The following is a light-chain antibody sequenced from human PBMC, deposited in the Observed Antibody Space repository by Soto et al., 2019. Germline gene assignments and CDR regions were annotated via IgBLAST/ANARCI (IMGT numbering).Light chain of an antibody. CDR1: GRDIGAYDY. CDR3: SSYTTSYFYV. V-gene: IGLV2-14*01. CDR2: GVN. J-gene: IGLJ1*01. Sequence: QSALTQPASVSGSPGQSITISCTGSGRDIGAYDYVSWYQQHPGKAPKLLIYGVNNRPSGVSYRFSASKSASTASLTISGLQAEDEAHYYCSSYTTSYFYVFGPGTKVTVL.